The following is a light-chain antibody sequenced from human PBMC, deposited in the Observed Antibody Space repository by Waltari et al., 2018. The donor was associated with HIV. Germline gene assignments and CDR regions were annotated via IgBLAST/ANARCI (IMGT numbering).Light chain of an antibody. J-gene: IGLJ2*01. CDR2: DVS. CDR1: SSDVGGYTY. Sequence: QSALTQPAPVSGSPGQSITISCTGTSSDVGGYTYVSWYQQHTGKAPKLMIYDVSKRPSGVSNRFSGSKSGNTASLTISGLQAEDEADYYCCSYAGSSTYVVFGGGTKLTVL. V-gene: IGLV2-23*02. CDR3: CSYAGSSTYVV.